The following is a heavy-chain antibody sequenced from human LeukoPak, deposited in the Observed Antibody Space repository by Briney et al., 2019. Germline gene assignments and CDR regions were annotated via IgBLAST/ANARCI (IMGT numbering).Heavy chain of an antibody. Sequence: GSLRLSCTFSGGSITRSNYYWGWIRQPPGKALEWIGSMYNTGGSYYNPSLKSRVTISVYTSKNQFSLKVNSVTAADTAVYYCGIAPDYWGQGTLVTVSS. CDR2: MYNTGGS. D-gene: IGHD2-21*01. CDR1: GGSITRSNYY. V-gene: IGHV4-39*01. CDR3: GIAPDY. J-gene: IGHJ4*02.